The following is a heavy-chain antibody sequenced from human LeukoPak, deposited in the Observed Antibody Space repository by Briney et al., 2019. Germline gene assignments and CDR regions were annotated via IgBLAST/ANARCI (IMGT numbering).Heavy chain of an antibody. D-gene: IGHD5-12*01. CDR3: ARYAREMATHYFDY. V-gene: IGHV1-2*02. CDR1: GYTFTGYY. CDR2: INPNSGGT. Sequence: ASVKVSCKASGYTFTGYYMHWVRQAPGQGLEWMGWINPNSGGTNYAQKFQGRVTMTRDTSISTAYMELSRLRSDDTAVYYCARYAREMATHYFDYWGQGTLVTVSP. J-gene: IGHJ4*02.